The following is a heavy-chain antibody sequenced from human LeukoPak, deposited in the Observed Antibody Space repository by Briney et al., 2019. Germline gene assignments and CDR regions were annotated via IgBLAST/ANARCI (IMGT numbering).Heavy chain of an antibody. CDR2: ISNSGDT. D-gene: IGHD6-19*01. CDR1: GYVISSGYY. V-gene: IGHV4-38-2*02. J-gene: IGHJ4*02. CDR3: ARAPGSGWSD. Sequence: SETLSLTCTVSGYVISSGYYWGWIRQPPGEGLEWIGSISNSGDTYYKASLKSRLTLSMDTLKNQFSLKLRAVTAADTAVYYCARAPGSGWSDWGQGTLVAVSS.